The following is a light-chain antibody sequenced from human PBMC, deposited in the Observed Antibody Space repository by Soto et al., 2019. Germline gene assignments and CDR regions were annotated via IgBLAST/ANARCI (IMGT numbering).Light chain of an antibody. J-gene: IGLJ1*01. V-gene: IGLV2-14*01. CDR1: SSDVGGYIY. Sequence: SVLTQPASVSGSLGQSITISCNGTSSDVGGYIYVSWYQQHPGKAPKLMIYDVSSRPSGVSYRFSGSNSGNTASLTISGLQAEDEADYYCRSYTTSSSYVFGSGTKVTVL. CDR2: DVS. CDR3: RSYTTSSSYV.